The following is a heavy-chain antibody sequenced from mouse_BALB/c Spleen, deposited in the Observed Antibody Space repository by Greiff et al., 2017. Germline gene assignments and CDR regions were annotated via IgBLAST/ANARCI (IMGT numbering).Heavy chain of an antibody. J-gene: IGHJ4*01. CDR2: ISYSGST. Sequence: ESGPGLVKPSQSLSLTCTVTGYSITSDYAWNWIRQFPGNKLEWMGYISYSGSTSYNPSLKSRISITRDTSKNQFFLQLNSVTTEDTATYYCAREDGYYDAMDYWGQGTSVTVSS. V-gene: IGHV3-2*02. CDR1: GYSITSDYA. CDR3: AREDGYYDAMDY. D-gene: IGHD2-3*01.